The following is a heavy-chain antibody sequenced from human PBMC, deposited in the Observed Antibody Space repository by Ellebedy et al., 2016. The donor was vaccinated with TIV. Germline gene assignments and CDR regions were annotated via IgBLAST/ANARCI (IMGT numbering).Heavy chain of an antibody. Sequence: SVKVSXKASGGTFSSYAISWVRQAPGQGLEWMGGIIPIFGTANYAQKFQGRVMITADKSTSTAYMELSSLRSEDTAVYYCARDVVVAAPYYYGMDVWGQGTTVTVSS. CDR2: IIPIFGTA. V-gene: IGHV1-69*06. CDR1: GGTFSSYA. J-gene: IGHJ6*02. D-gene: IGHD2-15*01. CDR3: ARDVVVAAPYYYGMDV.